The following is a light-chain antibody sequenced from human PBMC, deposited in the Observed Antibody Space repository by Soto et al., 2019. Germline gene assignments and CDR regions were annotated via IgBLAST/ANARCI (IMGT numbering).Light chain of an antibody. Sequence: EIVLTQSPGTLSLSPGERATLSCRASQSVSSSYLAWYLQKPGQAPRLLIYAASSRATGIPDRFSGSGSGTDFTLTISRLEPEDFAVYYCQQYGSSRWTFGQGTKVEIK. V-gene: IGKV3-20*01. CDR2: AAS. CDR3: QQYGSSRWT. CDR1: QSVSSSY. J-gene: IGKJ1*01.